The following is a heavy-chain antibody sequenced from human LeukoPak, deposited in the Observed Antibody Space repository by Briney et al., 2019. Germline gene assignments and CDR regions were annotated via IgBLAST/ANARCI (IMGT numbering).Heavy chain of an antibody. CDR2: IIPIFGTA. CDR1: GGTFSSYA. J-gene: IGHJ3*02. CDR3: AGQTNVVLVARPAAGAFDI. V-gene: IGHV1-69*05. Sequence: SVKVSCKASGGTFSSYAISWVRQAPGQGVEWMGGIIPIFGTANYAQKFQGRVTITTDESTSTAYMELSSLRSEDTAVYYCAGQTNVVLVARPAAGAFDIWGQGTMVTVSS. D-gene: IGHD2-15*01.